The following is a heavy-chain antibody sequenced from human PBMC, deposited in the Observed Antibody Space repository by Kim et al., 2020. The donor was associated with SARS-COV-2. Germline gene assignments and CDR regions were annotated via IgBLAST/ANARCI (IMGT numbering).Heavy chain of an antibody. V-gene: IGHV3-33*01. D-gene: IGHD3-3*01. CDR2: IWYDGSNK. Sequence: GGSLRLSCAASGFTFSSYGMHWVRQAPGKGLEWVAVIWYDGSNKYYADSVKGRFTISRDNSKNTLYLQMNSLRAEDTAVYYCARDKGFWSGYYSGGKEGTPYYYYYGMDVWGQGTTVTVSS. CDR1: GFTFSSYG. CDR3: ARDKGFWSGYYSGGKEGTPYYYYYGMDV. J-gene: IGHJ6*02.